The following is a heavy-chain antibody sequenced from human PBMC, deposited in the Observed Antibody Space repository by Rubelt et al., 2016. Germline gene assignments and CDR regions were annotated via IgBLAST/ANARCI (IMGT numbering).Heavy chain of an antibody. CDR2: VNPDGSRT. CDR3: ARSSNGLFEY. J-gene: IGHJ4*02. V-gene: IGHV3-74*01. Sequence: EVQLVESGGDLVQPGGSLRLSCAASGFTFSSYWMHWVRQVPGKGLVWVSRVNPDGSRTDYADSAKGRFTISRDNAKNTLYLQMYSLGAEDTAVYNCARSSNGLFEYWGQGTLVTVSS. D-gene: IGHD2-8*01. CDR1: GFTFSSYW.